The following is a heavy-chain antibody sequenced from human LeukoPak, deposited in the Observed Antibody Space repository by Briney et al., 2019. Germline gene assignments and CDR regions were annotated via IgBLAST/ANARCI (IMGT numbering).Heavy chain of an antibody. V-gene: IGHV3-23*01. CDR3: TKHHSAFGGPVAPIDS. J-gene: IGHJ4*02. CDR1: GFTFSNHA. D-gene: IGHD3-10*01. CDR2: ISGSGVTT. Sequence: PGGSLRLSCAASGFTFSNHAMSWVRPAPGKGLEWVSVISGSGVTTYYADSVKGRFTISRDNSKNTLYLQMDSLRAEDTALYYCTKHHSAFGGPVAPIDSWGQGTLVTVSS.